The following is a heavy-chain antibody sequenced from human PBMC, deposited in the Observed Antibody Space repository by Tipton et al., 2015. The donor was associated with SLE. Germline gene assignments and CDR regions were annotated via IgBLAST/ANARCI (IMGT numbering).Heavy chain of an antibody. V-gene: IGHV4-59*12. J-gene: IGHJ4*02. Sequence: LSLTCTVSGGSINSDYWSWIRQPPGKGLEWIGYIYYSGSTNYNPSLKSRVTVSMDTSKNQFSLKLNSVTAADTAVYYCARVDGATGRDSWGQGTLVTVSS. D-gene: IGHD5-12*01. CDR2: IYYSGST. CDR3: ARVDGATGRDS. CDR1: GGSINSDY.